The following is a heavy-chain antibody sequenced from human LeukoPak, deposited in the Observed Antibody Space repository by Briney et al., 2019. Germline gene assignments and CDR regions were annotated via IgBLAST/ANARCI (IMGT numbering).Heavy chain of an antibody. CDR3: ARDSSGYSDFDY. CDR2: IHTSGST. Sequence: SETLSLTCTVSGGSSSSYYWSWIRQPAGKGLEWIGRIHTSGSTNYNPSLKSRVTMSVDTSKNQFSLKLTSVTAADTAVYYCARDSSGYSDFDYWGQGTLVTVSS. D-gene: IGHD3-22*01. V-gene: IGHV4-4*07. CDR1: GGSSSSYY. J-gene: IGHJ4*02.